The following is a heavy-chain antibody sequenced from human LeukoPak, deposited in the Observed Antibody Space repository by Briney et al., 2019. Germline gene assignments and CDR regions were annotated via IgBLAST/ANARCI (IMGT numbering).Heavy chain of an antibody. V-gene: IGHV1-18*01. J-gene: IGHJ4*02. CDR3: ARARTASRYDFWSGYYWDY. CDR2: ISAYNGNT. Sequence: ASVKVSCKASGYTFTSYGISWVRQAPGQGLEWMGWISAYNGNTNYAQKLQGRVTMTTDTSTSTAYMELRSLRSDDTAVYYCARARTASRYDFWSGYYWDYWGQGTLVTVSS. CDR1: GYTFTSYG. D-gene: IGHD3-3*01.